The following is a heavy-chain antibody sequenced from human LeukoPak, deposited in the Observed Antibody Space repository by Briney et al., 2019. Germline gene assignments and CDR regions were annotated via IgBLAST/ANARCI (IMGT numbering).Heavy chain of an antibody. D-gene: IGHD3-10*01. V-gene: IGHV4-59*06. CDR2: IYYSGST. CDR1: GGSISSYY. J-gene: IGHJ4*02. CDR3: ARDNRMVRGVHGFDY. Sequence: PSETLSLTCTVSGGSISSYYWSWIRQHPGKGLEWIGYIYYSGSTYYNPPLKSRVTISVDTSKNQFSLKLSSVTAADTAVYYCARDNRMVRGVHGFDYWGQGTLVTVSS.